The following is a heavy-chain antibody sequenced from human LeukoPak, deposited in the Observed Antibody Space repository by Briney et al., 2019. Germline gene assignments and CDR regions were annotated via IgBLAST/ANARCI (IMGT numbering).Heavy chain of an antibody. CDR3: SRFQSTNTGVRLSNYSMDV. Sequence: SGGSLRLSCAVSGFTFSSYDVSWVRQAPGKGLEWVSSITTTSCHIYYADSVGGRFAISRDNAKNTLYLQMSSLRADDTAVYYCSRFQSTNTGVRLSNYSMDVWGQGTTVTVSS. CDR2: ITTTSCHI. D-gene: IGHD5/OR15-5a*01. CDR1: GFTFSSYD. J-gene: IGHJ6*02. V-gene: IGHV3-21*01.